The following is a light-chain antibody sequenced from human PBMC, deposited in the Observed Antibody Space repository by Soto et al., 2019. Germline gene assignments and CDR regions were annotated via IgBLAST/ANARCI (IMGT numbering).Light chain of an antibody. CDR3: QRYNSAPQT. Sequence: IQLTQSPSSLSASVGDRVTITCRASQGISSYLAWYQQKPGRAPELLIYAASTLQSGVPSRFSGSGSGTDFTLTISSLQPEDVATYYCQRYNSAPQTFGQGTKV. CDR2: AAS. V-gene: IGKV1-27*01. J-gene: IGKJ1*01. CDR1: QGISSY.